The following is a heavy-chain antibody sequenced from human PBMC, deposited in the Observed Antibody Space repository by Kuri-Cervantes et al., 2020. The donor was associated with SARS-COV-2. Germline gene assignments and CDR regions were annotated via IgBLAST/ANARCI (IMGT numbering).Heavy chain of an antibody. J-gene: IGHJ4*02. CDR1: GFTFSGSR. CDR2: IKSKTDGGAT. V-gene: IGHV3-15*01. D-gene: IGHD3-16*02. CDR3: TTRVRDYVWGSYRYIDY. Sequence: GGSLRPSCAASGFTFSGSRVHWVRQASGKGLEWVGRIKSKTDGGATDYAAPVKGRFTISRDDSKNTLYLQMNSLKTEDTAVYYCTTRVRDYVWGSYRYIDYWGQGTLVTVSS.